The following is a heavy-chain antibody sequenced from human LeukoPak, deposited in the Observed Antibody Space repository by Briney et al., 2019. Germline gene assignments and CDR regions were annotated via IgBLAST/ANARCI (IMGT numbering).Heavy chain of an antibody. V-gene: IGHV4-30-2*01. CDR3: ARVPGGVAAAGTRDAFDI. J-gene: IGHJ3*02. CDR1: GGSISSGGYY. Sequence: TLSLTCTVSGGSISSGGYYWSWIRQPPGKGLGWIGYIYHSGSTYYNPSLKSRVTISVDRSKNQFSLKLSSVTAADTAVYYCARVPGGVAAAGTRDAFDIWGQGTMVTVSS. D-gene: IGHD6-13*01. CDR2: IYHSGST.